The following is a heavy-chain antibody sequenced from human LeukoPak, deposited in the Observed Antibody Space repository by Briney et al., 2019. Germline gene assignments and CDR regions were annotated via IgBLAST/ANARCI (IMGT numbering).Heavy chain of an antibody. V-gene: IGHV3-23*01. Sequence: GGSLRLSCATSGFTFSIYAMSWVRQAPGKGLEWVSTISGSGDSTYYADSVKGRFIISRDNAKNSLYLQMNSLRAEDTAVYYCARDPPSLYCGGDCYFDYWGQGTLVTVSS. J-gene: IGHJ4*02. D-gene: IGHD2-21*01. CDR2: ISGSGDST. CDR1: GFTFSIYA. CDR3: ARDPPSLYCGGDCYFDY.